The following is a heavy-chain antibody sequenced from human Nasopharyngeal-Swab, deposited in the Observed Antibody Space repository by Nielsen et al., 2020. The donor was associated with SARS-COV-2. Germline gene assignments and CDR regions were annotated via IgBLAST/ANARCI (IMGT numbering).Heavy chain of an antibody. V-gene: IGHV3-23*01. CDR3: ARSGQHLNLYFFYGLDV. D-gene: IGHD3-16*01. Sequence: GGSLRLSFPASSSTSSNYAMTWVRQAPGKGSEWVPIISASGGSALYAGSVKGRFTISRDNSKTTLYLQMNRLRAEDTAVYYCARSGQHLNLYFFYGLDVWGQGTTVIVSS. CDR1: SSTSSNYA. J-gene: IGHJ6*02. CDR2: ISASGGSA.